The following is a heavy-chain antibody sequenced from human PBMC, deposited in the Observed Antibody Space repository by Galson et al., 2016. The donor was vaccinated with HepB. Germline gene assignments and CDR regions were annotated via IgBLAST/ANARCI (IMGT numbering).Heavy chain of an antibody. J-gene: IGHJ6*02. CDR2: IYSSGST. V-gene: IGHV3-53*01. D-gene: IGHD7-27*01. Sequence: SLRLSCAASGFTVSTNYMSWVRQAPGKGLEWVSVIYSSGSTYYADSVKGRFTFSRDNSKNTLYLQMNSLRAEDTAVYYCARAWGNYGMGVWGQGTLVTVSS. CDR3: ARAWGNYGMGV. CDR1: GFTVSTNY.